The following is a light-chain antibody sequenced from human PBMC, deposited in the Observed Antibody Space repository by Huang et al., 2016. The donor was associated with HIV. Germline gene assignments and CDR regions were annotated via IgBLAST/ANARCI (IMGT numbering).Light chain of an antibody. CDR2: KHY. V-gene: IGKV2-30*01. J-gene: IGKJ1*01. CDR3: KQATHGAGT. Sequence: DVLLTQSPLSLPVTLGQPAFITCKSNQSLVYSDGNIYLNWFHQRPGHSPRRLIYKHYNRDSGVPDRVSAGGSGTDFTLWISDVEAEEVGDYYCKQATHGAGTFGQGTRVDIK. CDR1: QSLVYSDGNIY.